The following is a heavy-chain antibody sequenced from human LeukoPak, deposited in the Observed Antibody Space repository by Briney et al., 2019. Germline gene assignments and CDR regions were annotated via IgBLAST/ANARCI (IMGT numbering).Heavy chain of an antibody. J-gene: IGHJ4*02. V-gene: IGHV1-2*02. CDR2: INPNSGGT. CDR3: ARVRYTVLRPDY. CDR1: GYTFTGYY. Sequence: ASVKVSCKASGYTFTGYYKHWVRQAPGQGLEWMGWINPNSGGTNYAQKFQGRVTMTRDTSISTAYMELSRLRSDDTAVYYCARVRYTVLRPDYWGQGTLVTVSS. D-gene: IGHD3-3*01.